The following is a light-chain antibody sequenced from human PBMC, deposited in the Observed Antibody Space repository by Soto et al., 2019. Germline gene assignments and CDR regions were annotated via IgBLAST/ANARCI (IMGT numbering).Light chain of an antibody. CDR3: QQSNSTPRT. CDR1: QSISSY. CDR2: AAS. V-gene: IGKV1-39*01. Sequence: DIQMTQSPSSLTASVGDRVTITCRASQSISSYLNWYQQKPWKAPKLLIYAASSLQSGVPSRFSGSGSGTDFTLTISSLQPEDFANYYCQQSNSTPRTFGQGTRLEIK. J-gene: IGKJ5*01.